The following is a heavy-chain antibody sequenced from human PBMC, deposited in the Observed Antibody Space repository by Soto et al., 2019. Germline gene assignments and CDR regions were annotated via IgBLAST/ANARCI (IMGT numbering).Heavy chain of an antibody. V-gene: IGHV3-48*02. CDR1: GFTFSSYS. J-gene: IGHJ5*02. CDR2: ISSSSSTI. Sequence: EVQLVESGGGLVQPGGSLRLSCAASGFTFSSYSMNWVRQAPGKGLEWVSYISSSSSTIYYADSVKGRFTISRDNAKNSLYLQMNSLRDEDTAVYYCARGWGYYDSSGLYWFDPWGQGTLVTVSS. CDR3: ARGWGYYDSSGLYWFDP. D-gene: IGHD3-22*01.